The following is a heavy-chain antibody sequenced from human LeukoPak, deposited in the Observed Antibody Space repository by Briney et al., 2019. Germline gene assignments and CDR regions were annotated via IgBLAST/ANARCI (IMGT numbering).Heavy chain of an antibody. V-gene: IGHV3-21*01. D-gene: IGHD1-26*01. J-gene: IGHJ3*02. CDR3: ARVKSRIGGSYVQAFDI. CDR1: GFNFNTYT. CDR2: ISSDSSYI. Sequence: GGSLRLSCAASGFNFNTYTMNWVRQAPGKGLEWVSSISSDSSYIYYADAVHGRFTVSRDNAKYSLYLQMNSLRAEDTAVYYCARVKSRIGGSYVQAFDIWGQGTMVTVSS.